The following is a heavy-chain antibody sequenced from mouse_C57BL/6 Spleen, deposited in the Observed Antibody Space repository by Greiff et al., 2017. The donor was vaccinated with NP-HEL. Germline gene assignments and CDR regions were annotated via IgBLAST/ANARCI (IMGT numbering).Heavy chain of an antibody. CDR2: IWTGGGT. CDR3: ARNDYYGSSYWYFDV. CDR1: GFSLTSYA. D-gene: IGHD1-1*01. V-gene: IGHV2-9-1*01. Sequence: VQLVASGPGLVAPSQSLSITCTVSGFSLTSYALSWVRQPPGKGLEWLGVIWTGGGTHYNSALKSRLSISKDNAKSQVFLKMNSLQTDDTARYYCARNDYYGSSYWYFDVWGTGTTVTVSS. J-gene: IGHJ1*03.